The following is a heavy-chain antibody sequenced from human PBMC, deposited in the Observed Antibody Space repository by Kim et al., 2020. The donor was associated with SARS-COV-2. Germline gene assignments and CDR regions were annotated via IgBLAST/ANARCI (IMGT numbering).Heavy chain of an antibody. V-gene: IGHV3-30*18. Sequence: GGSLRLSCAASGFTFSSYGMHWVRQAPGKGLEWVAVISYDGSNKYYADSVKGRFTISRDNSKNTLYLQMNSLSAEDTAVYYCAKDVVIGELLYYYYYGMDVWGQGTTVTVSS. CDR3: AKDVVIGELLYYYYYGMDV. CDR1: GFTFSSYG. CDR2: ISYDGSNK. J-gene: IGHJ6*02. D-gene: IGHD3-10*01.